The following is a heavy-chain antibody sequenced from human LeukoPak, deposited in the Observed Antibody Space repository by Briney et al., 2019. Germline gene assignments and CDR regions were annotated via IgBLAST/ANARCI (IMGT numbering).Heavy chain of an antibody. D-gene: IGHD3-16*02. CDR3: AKSYTDGAFDI. J-gene: IGHJ3*02. Sequence: GGSLRLSCAASGFTFSSYAMSWVRQAPGKGLEWVSTISTGGAATYYADSVKGRFTISRDNSKNTLYLQMNSLRAEDTAVYYCAKSYTDGAFDIWGQGTMVTVSS. CDR1: GFTFSSYA. V-gene: IGHV3-23*01. CDR2: ISTGGAAT.